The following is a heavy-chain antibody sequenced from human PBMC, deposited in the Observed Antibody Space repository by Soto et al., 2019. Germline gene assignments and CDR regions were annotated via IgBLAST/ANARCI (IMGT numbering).Heavy chain of an antibody. V-gene: IGHV1-46*01. CDR1: GYTFTSHY. CDR3: ARGAVRYCSGGSCPGGY. Sequence: GASVKVSCEAFGYTFTSHYVHWVRQAPGQGLEWMGVIHPNGSPTVYAQNFQGRLIMTTDTSTSTFYMELSSLRSEDTAVYYCARGAVRYCSGGSCPGGYWGQGTLVTVSS. CDR2: IHPNGSPT. D-gene: IGHD2-15*01. J-gene: IGHJ4*02.